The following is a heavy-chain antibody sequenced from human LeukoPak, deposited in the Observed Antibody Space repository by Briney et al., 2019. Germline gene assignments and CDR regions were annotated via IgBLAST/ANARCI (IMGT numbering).Heavy chain of an antibody. CDR2: ISSSSSTV. CDR3: ARDPYSGSYSAYYYYYMDV. Sequence: GGSLRLSCAASGFSFSHYSTNWVRQAPGKGLEWVSYISSSSSTVYYADSVKGRFTISRDNAKNSLYLQMNSLRAEDTAVYYCARDPYSGSYSAYYYYYMDVWGKGTTVTVSS. J-gene: IGHJ6*03. V-gene: IGHV3-48*04. CDR1: GFSFSHYS. D-gene: IGHD1-26*01.